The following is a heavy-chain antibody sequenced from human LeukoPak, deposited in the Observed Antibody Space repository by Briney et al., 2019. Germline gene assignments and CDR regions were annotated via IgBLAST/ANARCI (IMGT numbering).Heavy chain of an antibody. D-gene: IGHD5-24*01. Sequence: SVKVSCKASGGTFSSYAISWVRQAPGQGLEWMGGIIPIFGTANYAQKFQGRVTVTADESTSTAYMELSSLRSEDTAVYYCARGVGGGYPGPYYFDYWGQGTLVTVSS. J-gene: IGHJ4*02. CDR3: ARGVGGGYPGPYYFDY. V-gene: IGHV1-69*13. CDR1: GGTFSSYA. CDR2: IIPIFGTA.